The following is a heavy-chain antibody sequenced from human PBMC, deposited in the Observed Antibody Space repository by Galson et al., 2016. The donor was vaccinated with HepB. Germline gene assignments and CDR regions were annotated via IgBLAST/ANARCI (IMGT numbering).Heavy chain of an antibody. V-gene: IGHV3-53*01. J-gene: IGHJ6*02. CDR2: IYSGGET. D-gene: IGHD3/OR15-3a*01. CDR3: ARGGLGNYYAYGIDV. Sequence: SLRLSCAASGFTVSDNYMSWVRQAPGKGLEWVSLIYSGGETLYADSVKGRFTISRDHSKNTMYLQVNSLRAEDTAVYYCARGGLGNYYAYGIDVWGHGTTVTVSS. CDR1: GFTVSDNY.